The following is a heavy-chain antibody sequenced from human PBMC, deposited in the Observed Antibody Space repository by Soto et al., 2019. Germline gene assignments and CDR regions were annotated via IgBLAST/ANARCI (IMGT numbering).Heavy chain of an antibody. CDR3: ARDGFDFYGDDYYYYGMDV. D-gene: IGHD4-17*01. CDR1: GGSISSYY. V-gene: IGHV4-4*07. J-gene: IGHJ6*02. CDR2: IYTSGST. Sequence: KASETLSLTCTVSGGSISSYYWSWIRQPAGKGLEWIGRIYTSGSTNYNPSLKSRVTMSVDTSKNQFSLKLSSVTAADTAVYYCARDGFDFYGDDYYYYGMDVWGQGTTVTVSS.